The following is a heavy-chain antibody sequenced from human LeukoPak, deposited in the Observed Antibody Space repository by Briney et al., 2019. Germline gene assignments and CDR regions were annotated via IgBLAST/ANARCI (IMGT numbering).Heavy chain of an antibody. V-gene: IGHV3-20*04. D-gene: IGHD6-19*01. Sequence: GGSLRLSCAVSGFTFDDYAMSWVRQAPGKGLEWVSGINWNGGSTGYVDSVKGRFTISRDNAKNSLHLQMNSLRAEDTALYYCARDISSGWYFDYWGQGTLVTVSS. CDR3: ARDISSGWYFDY. CDR1: GFTFDDYA. J-gene: IGHJ4*02. CDR2: INWNGGST.